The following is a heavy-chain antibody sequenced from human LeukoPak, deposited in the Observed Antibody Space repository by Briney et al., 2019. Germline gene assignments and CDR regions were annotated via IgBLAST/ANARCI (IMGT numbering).Heavy chain of an antibody. D-gene: IGHD5-18*01. Sequence: GGSLRLSCAASGFAFNTYTINWVRQAPGKGLEWVSSISSTNTYIYYADSVKGRFTISRDNAKNPLYLQMSGLRAEDTAVYYCARVVGGYSYGYGQTQFDPWGQGTLVTVSS. V-gene: IGHV3-21*01. CDR3: ARVVGGYSYGYGQTQFDP. J-gene: IGHJ5*02. CDR2: ISSTNTYI. CDR1: GFAFNTYT.